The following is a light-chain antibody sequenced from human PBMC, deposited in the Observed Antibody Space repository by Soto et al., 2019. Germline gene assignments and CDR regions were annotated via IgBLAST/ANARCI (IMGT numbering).Light chain of an antibody. CDR2: RNN. V-gene: IGLV1-47*01. J-gene: IGLJ1*01. CDR3: AAWDDSLSGYV. CDR1: SSNLGSNY. Sequence: QSVLTQAPSASGTPGQRVTISCSGSSSNLGSNYVYWYQQFPGTAPKLLIYRNNQRPSGVPDRFSGSKSGTSAALAISGLRSEDEADYYCAAWDDSLSGYVFGSGTKLTVL.